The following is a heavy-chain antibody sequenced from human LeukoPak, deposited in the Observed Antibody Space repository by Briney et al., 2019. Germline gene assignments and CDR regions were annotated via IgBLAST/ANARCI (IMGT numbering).Heavy chain of an antibody. V-gene: IGHV1-69*05. CDR3: ARAGGSTDGYNLDY. CDR1: GGTFSSYA. J-gene: IGHJ4*02. D-gene: IGHD5-24*01. CDR2: IIPIFGTA. Sequence: ASVKVSCKASGGTFSSYAISWVRQAPGQGLEWMGGIIPIFGTANYAQKFQGRVTITTDESTSTAYMELSSLRSENTAVYYCARAGGSTDGYNLDYWGQGTLVTVSS.